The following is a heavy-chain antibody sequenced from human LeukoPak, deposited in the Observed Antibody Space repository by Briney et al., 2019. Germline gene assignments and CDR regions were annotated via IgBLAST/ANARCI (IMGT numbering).Heavy chain of an antibody. CDR1: GVSISSYY. CDR3: ARVRRYSGSYYAFDI. Sequence: SSETLSLTCTVSGVSISSYYWSWIRQPPGKGLEWIGYIYYSGNTNYNPSLKSRVTISVDTSKNQFSLKLSSVTAADTAVYYCARVRRYSGSYYAFDIWGQGTMVTVSS. D-gene: IGHD1-26*01. J-gene: IGHJ3*02. CDR2: IYYSGNT. V-gene: IGHV4-59*01.